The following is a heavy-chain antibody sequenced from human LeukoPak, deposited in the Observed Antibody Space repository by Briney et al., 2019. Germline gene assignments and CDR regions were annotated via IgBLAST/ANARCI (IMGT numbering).Heavy chain of an antibody. CDR2: ISAYNGNT. J-gene: IGHJ4*02. CDR1: GYTFTSYG. Sequence: ASVKVSCKASGYTFTSYGISWVRQAPGQGLEWMGWISAYNGNTNYAQKLQGRVTTTTDTSTSTAYMELRSLRSDDTAVYYCARDYHSSSWGQLEDWGQGTLVTVSS. V-gene: IGHV1-18*01. D-gene: IGHD6-13*01. CDR3: ARDYHSSSWGQLED.